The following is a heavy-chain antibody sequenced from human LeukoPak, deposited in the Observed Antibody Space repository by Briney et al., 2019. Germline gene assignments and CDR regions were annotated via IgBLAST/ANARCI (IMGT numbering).Heavy chain of an antibody. Sequence: ASVKVSCKASGYTFTSYGISWVRQAPGQGLEWMGWISAYNGNTNYAQKLQGRVTMTTDTSTSTAYMELRSLRSDDTAVYYCARTATIFGVVMEIDYWGQGTLVTVSS. CDR2: ISAYNGNT. D-gene: IGHD3-3*01. CDR3: ARTATIFGVVMEIDY. CDR1: GYTFTSYG. V-gene: IGHV1-18*01. J-gene: IGHJ4*02.